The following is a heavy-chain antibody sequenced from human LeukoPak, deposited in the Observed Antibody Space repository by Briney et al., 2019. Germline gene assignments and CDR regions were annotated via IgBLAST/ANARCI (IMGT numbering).Heavy chain of an antibody. V-gene: IGHV3-15*01. Sequence: GESLRLSCAASGFTFSNAWMSWVRQAPGKGLEWVGRIKSKTDGGTTDYAPPVKGRFIISRDDSKNMLFLQMNSLKTEDTAVYYCTTDRGSGTTWYYYYYMDVWGKGTTVTVSS. J-gene: IGHJ6*03. CDR3: TTDRGSGTTWYYYYYMDV. D-gene: IGHD1-7*01. CDR2: IKSKTDGGTT. CDR1: GFTFSNAW.